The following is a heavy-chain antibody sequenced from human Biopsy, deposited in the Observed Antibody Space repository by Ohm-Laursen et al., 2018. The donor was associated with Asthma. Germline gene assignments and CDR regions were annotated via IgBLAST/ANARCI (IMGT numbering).Heavy chain of an antibody. V-gene: IGHV1-18*04. D-gene: IGHD5-24*01. J-gene: IGHJ4*02. CDR1: GYTFRSYG. Sequence: SVKVSCKASGYTFRSYGVSWVRQAPGQGLEWMGWISPFTGDTHFGQKFQGRVTMTTDTSTDTAYMELRSLRSDDTAVYYCARHPYNFGGFNYWGQGSLVLVSS. CDR3: ARHPYNFGGFNY. CDR2: ISPFTGDT.